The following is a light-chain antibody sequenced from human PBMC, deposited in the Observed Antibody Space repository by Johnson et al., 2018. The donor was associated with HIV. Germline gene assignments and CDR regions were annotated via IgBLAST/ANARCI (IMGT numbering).Light chain of an antibody. J-gene: IGLJ1*01. CDR2: DND. V-gene: IGLV1-51*01. CDR3: GTWDSSLSGV. CDR1: SSNIGNNY. Sequence: QSVLTQPPSVSAAPGQKVTISCSGSSSNIGNNYVSWYQQLPRTAPKLLIYDNDKRPSGIPDRFSGSKSGTSATLGITGLQTGDEADYYCGTWDSSLSGVFGTGTNVTVL.